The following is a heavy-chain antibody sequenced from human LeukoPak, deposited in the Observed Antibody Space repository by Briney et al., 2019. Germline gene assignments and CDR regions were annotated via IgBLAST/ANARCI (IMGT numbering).Heavy chain of an antibody. J-gene: IGHJ5*02. CDR3: ARGQYSSSWYPFDT. V-gene: IGHV4-4*07. CDR1: GGAISSYH. CDR2: MYTSGST. D-gene: IGHD6-13*01. Sequence: SETLSLTCTVSGGAISSYHWSWIRQPAGKGLEWIGRMYTSGSTNYNPSLKSRVTMSVDTSKNQFSLKLSSVTAADTAVYYCARGQYSSSWYPFDTWGQGTLVTVSS.